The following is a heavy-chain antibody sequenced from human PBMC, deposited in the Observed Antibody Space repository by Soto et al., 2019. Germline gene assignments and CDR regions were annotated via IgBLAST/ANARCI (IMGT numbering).Heavy chain of an antibody. J-gene: IGHJ4*02. Sequence: SETLSLTCAVSGGSISSSNWWSWVRQPPGKGLEWIGEIYHSGSTYYNPSLKSRDTISVDTSKNQFSLKLSSVTAADTAVYYCAATVTDRPYYFDYWGQGTLVTVSS. CDR3: AATVTDRPYYFDY. D-gene: IGHD4-17*01. CDR2: IYHSGST. V-gene: IGHV4-4*02. CDR1: GGSISSSNW.